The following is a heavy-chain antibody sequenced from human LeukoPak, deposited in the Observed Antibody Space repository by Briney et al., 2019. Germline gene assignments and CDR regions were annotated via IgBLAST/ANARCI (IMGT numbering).Heavy chain of an antibody. CDR2: IGPHSTFT. CDR1: GFTFTDHY. CDR3: VREGEGPLSKDFDY. J-gene: IGHJ4*02. D-gene: IGHD2/OR15-2a*01. Sequence: ASVKVSCKSSGFTFTDHYIHWVRQGPGPGLEWMGYIGPHSTFTSSPQEFQGRVTMTRDASMSTAYIELTRLTSDDTAVYYCVREGEGPLSKDFDYWGQGTLVTVSS. V-gene: IGHV1-2*02.